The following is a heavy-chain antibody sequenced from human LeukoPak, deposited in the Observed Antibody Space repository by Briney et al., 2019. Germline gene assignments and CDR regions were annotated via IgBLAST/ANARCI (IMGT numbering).Heavy chain of an antibody. Sequence: GPSVKLSCKASGYTFTYHYIHLVRQAPGQGLEWMGIINPSNGDTNYAQRFQGRVTMTRDTSTSTVYMELSSLDSEDTAVYYCARESDVGKDFDCWGQGTLVTVST. CDR2: INPSNGDT. J-gene: IGHJ4*02. D-gene: IGHD1-1*01. CDR3: ARESDVGKDFDC. CDR1: GYTFTYHY. V-gene: IGHV1-46*01.